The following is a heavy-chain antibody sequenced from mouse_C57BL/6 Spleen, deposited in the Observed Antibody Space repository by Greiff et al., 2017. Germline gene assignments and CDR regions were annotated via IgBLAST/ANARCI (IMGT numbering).Heavy chain of an antibody. CDR1: GFTFSSYA. V-gene: IGHV5-4*01. D-gene: IGHD2-2*01. CDR2: ISDGGSYT. CDR3: AREGGSTMVPFAD. J-gene: IGHJ3*01. Sequence: EVQLVESGGGLVKPGGSLKLSCAASGFTFSSYAMSWVRQTPEKRLEWVASISDGGSYTYYPDNVKGRFTISRDNAKNNLYLQMSHLKSEDTAMYYCAREGGSTMVPFADWGQGTLVTVSA.